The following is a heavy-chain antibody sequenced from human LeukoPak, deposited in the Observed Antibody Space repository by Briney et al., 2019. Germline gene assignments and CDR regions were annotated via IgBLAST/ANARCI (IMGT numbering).Heavy chain of an antibody. Sequence: GSLRLSCAASGFTFSTYWMHWVRQPPGKGLVWVSRIDYDGINTNYADSVKGRFTISRDNAKNSLYLQMNSLRAEDTAVYYCAELGITMIGGVWGKGTTVTISS. CDR3: AELGITMIGGV. CDR2: IDYDGINT. CDR1: GFTFSTYW. J-gene: IGHJ6*04. V-gene: IGHV3-74*01. D-gene: IGHD3-10*02.